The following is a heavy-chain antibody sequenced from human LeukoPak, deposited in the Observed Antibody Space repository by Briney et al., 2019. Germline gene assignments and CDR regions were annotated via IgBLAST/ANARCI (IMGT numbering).Heavy chain of an antibody. J-gene: IGHJ5*02. Sequence: ASVKVSCKASGYTFTGYYMHWVRQAPGQGLECMGWINPNSGGTNYAQKFQGRVTMTRDTSISTAYMELSRLRSDDTAVYYCAGAALGYCSGGSCLNWFDPWGQGTLVTVSS. V-gene: IGHV1-2*02. CDR1: GYTFTGYY. CDR2: INPNSGGT. CDR3: AGAALGYCSGGSCLNWFDP. D-gene: IGHD2-15*01.